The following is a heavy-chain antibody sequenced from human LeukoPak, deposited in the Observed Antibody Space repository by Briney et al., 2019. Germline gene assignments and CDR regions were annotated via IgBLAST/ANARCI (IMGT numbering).Heavy chain of an antibody. CDR3: AKDPQAAAVASPDY. CDR1: GFTFSSYG. D-gene: IGHD6-19*01. CDR2: ISYDGSNK. Sequence: PGGSLRLSCAASGFTFSSYGMHWVRQAPGKGLEWVAVISYDGSNKYYADSVKGRFTISRDNSKNTLYLQMNSLRAEDTAVYYCAKDPQAAAVASPDYWGQGTLVTVSS. J-gene: IGHJ4*02. V-gene: IGHV3-30*18.